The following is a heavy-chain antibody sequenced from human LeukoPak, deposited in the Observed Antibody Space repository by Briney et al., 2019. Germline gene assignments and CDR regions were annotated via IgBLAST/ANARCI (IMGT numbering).Heavy chain of an antibody. CDR1: GGSFSGYY. J-gene: IGHJ4*02. CDR2: INHSGST. CDR3: ASQGGVTGTYVTRGVDY. D-gene: IGHD1-7*01. Sequence: SETLSLTCAVYGGSFSGYYWSWIRQPPGKGLEWIGEINHSGSTNYNPSLKSRVTISVDTSKNQFSLKLSSATAADTAVYYCASQGGVTGTYVTRGVDYWGQGTLVTVSS. V-gene: IGHV4-34*01.